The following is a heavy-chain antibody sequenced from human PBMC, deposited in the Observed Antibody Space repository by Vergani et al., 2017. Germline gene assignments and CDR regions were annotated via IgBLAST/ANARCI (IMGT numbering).Heavy chain of an antibody. V-gene: IGHV4-34*01. CDR3: ARVNTETNGHLYYYYYMDV. CDR2: SDHTGRP. D-gene: IGHD4-11*01. J-gene: IGHJ6*03. CDR1: GGSFTSYH. Sequence: QVQLQQWGGGLLKPSETLSLTCVVNGGSFTSYHWTWIRQSPGEGLEWVGDSDHTGRPDYNPSLKSRLTMSVDKSRNQFSLTLNSVTATDTAIYFCARVNTETNGHLYYYYYMDVWGQGTAFTVS.